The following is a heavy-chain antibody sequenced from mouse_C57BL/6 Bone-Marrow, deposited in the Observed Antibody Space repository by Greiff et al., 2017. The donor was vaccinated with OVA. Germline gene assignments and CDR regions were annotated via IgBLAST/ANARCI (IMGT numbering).Heavy chain of an antibody. CDR3: TRSYYSNYVRFAY. J-gene: IGHJ3*01. V-gene: IGHV1-15*01. CDR1: GYTFTDYE. Sequence: QVQLQQSGAELVRPRASVTLSCKASGYTFTDYEMHWVKQTPVHGLEWIGAIDPETGGTAYNQKFKGKAILTADKSSSTAYMELRSLTSEDSAVYYCTRSYYSNYVRFAYWGQGTLVTVSA. D-gene: IGHD2-5*01. CDR2: IDPETGGT.